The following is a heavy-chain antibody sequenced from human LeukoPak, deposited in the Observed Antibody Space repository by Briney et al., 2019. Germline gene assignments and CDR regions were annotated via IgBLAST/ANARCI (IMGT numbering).Heavy chain of an antibody. CDR2: ISSSSSYI. Sequence: GGSLRLSCAASGFTFSSYSMNWVRQAPGKGLEWVSSISSSSSYIYYADSVKGRFTISRDNAKNSLYLQMNSLRAEDTAVYYCARVSYIAAATDAFDIWGQGTMVTVSS. J-gene: IGHJ3*02. CDR1: GFTFSSYS. CDR3: ARVSYIAAATDAFDI. V-gene: IGHV3-21*01. D-gene: IGHD6-13*01.